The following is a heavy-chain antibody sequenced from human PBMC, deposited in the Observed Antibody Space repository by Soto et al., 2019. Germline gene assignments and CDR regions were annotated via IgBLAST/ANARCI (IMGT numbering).Heavy chain of an antibody. CDR1: GGSIRSGGYY. V-gene: IGHV4-31*03. J-gene: IGHJ6*02. Sequence: QVQLQESGPGLVKPSQTLSLTCTVSGGSIRSGGYYWSWIRQHPGKGLEWIGYIYYSGSTYYNPSLRSRVSISVDTSKNQFSLKLSSVTAAVTAVYYCARVCGGDCLHGMDVWGQGTTVPVSS. CDR2: IYYSGST. CDR3: ARVCGGDCLHGMDV. D-gene: IGHD2-21*02.